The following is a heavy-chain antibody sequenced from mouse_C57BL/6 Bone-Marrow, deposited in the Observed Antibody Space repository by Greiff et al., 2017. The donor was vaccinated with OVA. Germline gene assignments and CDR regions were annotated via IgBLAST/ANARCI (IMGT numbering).Heavy chain of an antibody. CDR1: GYTFTDYY. CDR3: AITTVVDPFAY. CDR2: INPNNGGT. V-gene: IGHV1-26*01. J-gene: IGHJ3*01. Sequence: EVQLQQSGPELVKPGASVKISCKASGYTFTDYYMNWVKQSHGKSLEWIGDINPNNGGTSYNQKFKGKATLTVDKSSSTAYMELRSLTSEDSAVYYCAITTVVDPFAYWGQGTLVTVSA. D-gene: IGHD1-1*01.